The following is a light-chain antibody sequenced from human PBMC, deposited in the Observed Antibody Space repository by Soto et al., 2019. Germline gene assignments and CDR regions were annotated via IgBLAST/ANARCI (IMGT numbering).Light chain of an antibody. J-gene: IGKJ1*01. CDR3: KQSNSTPLT. CDR1: QSISSY. Sequence: DIQMTQSPSSLSASVGDRVTITCRASQSISSYLNWYQQKPGKAPKLLIYAASSLQSGVPSRFSGSGSGTNFLLPISCFKLKDFEIYYCKQSNSTPLTFGKGTRV. V-gene: IGKV1-39*01. CDR2: AAS.